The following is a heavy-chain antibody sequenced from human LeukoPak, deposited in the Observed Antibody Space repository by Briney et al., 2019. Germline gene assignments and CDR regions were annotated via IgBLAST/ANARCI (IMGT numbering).Heavy chain of an antibody. CDR1: GFTFSSYA. D-gene: IGHD2-15*01. CDR2: ISGSGGST. Sequence: PGGSLRLSCAASGFTFSSYAMSWVRQAPGKGLEWVSAISGSGGSTYYADSVKGRFTISRDNSKNTLYLQMNSLRAEDTAVYYCAKRRVGYCSGGSCNILDYWGQGTLVTVSS. CDR3: AKRRVGYCSGGSCNILDY. J-gene: IGHJ4*02. V-gene: IGHV3-23*01.